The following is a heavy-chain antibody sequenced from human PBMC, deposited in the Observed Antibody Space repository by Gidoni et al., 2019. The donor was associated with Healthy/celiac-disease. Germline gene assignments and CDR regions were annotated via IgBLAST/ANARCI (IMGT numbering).Heavy chain of an antibody. J-gene: IGHJ4*02. D-gene: IGHD5-12*01. Sequence: QVQLVESGGGVVQPGRSLRLSCAASGFTFSSYGMHWVRQAPGKGLEWVAVIWYDGSNKYYADSVKGRFTISRDNSKNTLYLQMNSLRAEDTAVYYCARDKAPRSGYEGDFDYWGQGTLVTVSS. CDR1: GFTFSSYG. CDR2: IWYDGSNK. V-gene: IGHV3-33*01. CDR3: ARDKAPRSGYEGDFDY.